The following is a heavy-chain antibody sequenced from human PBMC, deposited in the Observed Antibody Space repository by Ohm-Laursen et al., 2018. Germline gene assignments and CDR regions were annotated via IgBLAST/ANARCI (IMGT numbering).Heavy chain of an antibody. CDR3: TTDRTMSPTDH. V-gene: IGHV3-15*01. Sequence: SLRLSCTASGFTFSNAWMSWVRQAPGKGLEWVGRIKRKADGETTDYAAPVKDRLTISRDDSKTTLYLQMNSLKSEDTAVYYCTTDRTMSPTDHWGQGTLVIVSS. CDR1: GFTFSNAW. J-gene: IGHJ4*02. D-gene: IGHD3-10*02. CDR2: IKRKADGETT.